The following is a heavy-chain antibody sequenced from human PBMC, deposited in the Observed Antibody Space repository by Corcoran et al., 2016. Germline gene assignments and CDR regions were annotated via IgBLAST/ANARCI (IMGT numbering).Heavy chain of an antibody. Sequence: QVQLVQSGAEVKKPGASVKVSCKASGYTFTSYYMHWVRQAPGQGLEWMGIINPSGGSTSYAQKFQGRVTMTRDTSTSTVYMELSSLRSEDTAVYYCARAAGDARGYYYYGMDVWGQGTTVTVSS. CDR3: ARAAGDARGYYYYGMDV. CDR1: GYTFTSYY. V-gene: IGHV1-46*01. D-gene: IGHD7-27*01. CDR2: INPSGGST. J-gene: IGHJ6*02.